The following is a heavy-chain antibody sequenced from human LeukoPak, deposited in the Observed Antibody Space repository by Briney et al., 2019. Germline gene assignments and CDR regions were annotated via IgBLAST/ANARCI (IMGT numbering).Heavy chain of an antibody. D-gene: IGHD3-9*01. V-gene: IGHV3-48*03. CDR1: GFTFSSYE. Sequence: GGSLRPSCAASGFTFSSYEMNWVGQAPGKGLEWVSCISSSGSSIYYADSVKGRFTISRDNAKNSLYLQMNSLRAEDTAVYYCARALLLTGDCYDSWGRGTLVTVSS. CDR2: ISSSGSSI. CDR3: ARALLLTGDCYDS. J-gene: IGHJ5*01.